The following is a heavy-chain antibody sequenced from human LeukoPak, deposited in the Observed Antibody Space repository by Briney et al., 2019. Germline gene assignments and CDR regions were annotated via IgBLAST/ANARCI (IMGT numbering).Heavy chain of an antibody. J-gene: IGHJ4*02. CDR2: INPNSGGT. Sequence: GASVKVSCKASGYTFTGYYMHWVRRAPGQGLEWMGWINPNSGGTKCAQKFQGRVTMTRDTSISTAYMELSRLRSDDTAVYYCARGGVATEFDYWGQGTLVTVSS. CDR1: GYTFTGYY. D-gene: IGHD5-12*01. CDR3: ARGGVATEFDY. V-gene: IGHV1-2*02.